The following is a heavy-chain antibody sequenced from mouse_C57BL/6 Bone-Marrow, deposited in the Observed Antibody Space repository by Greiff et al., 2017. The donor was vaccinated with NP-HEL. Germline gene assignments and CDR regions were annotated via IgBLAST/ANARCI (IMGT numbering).Heavy chain of an antibody. V-gene: IGHV1-55*01. CDR1: GYTFTSYW. CDR2: IYPGSGST. J-gene: IGHJ1*03. Sequence: VQLQQPGAELVKPGASVKMSCKASGYTFTSYWITWVKQRPGQGLEWIGDIYPGSGSTNYNEKFKSKATLTVDTSSSTAYMQLSSLTSDDSAVYYCSLYYNGSSRYFDVWGTGTTVTVSS. D-gene: IGHD1-1*01. CDR3: SLYYNGSSRYFDV.